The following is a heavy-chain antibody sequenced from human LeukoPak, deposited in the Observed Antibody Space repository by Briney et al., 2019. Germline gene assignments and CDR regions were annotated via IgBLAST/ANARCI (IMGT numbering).Heavy chain of an antibody. CDR3: AKENLPRHIVVVVEGWFDP. J-gene: IGHJ5*02. Sequence: GGSLRLSCAASGFTVSRNYMTWVRQAPGKGLEWVSVIYSGGNTYYAESVKGRFTVSRDNSNNTLYLQMSSLRAEDTAVYYCAKENLPRHIVVVVEGWFDPWGQGTLVTVSS. V-gene: IGHV3-53*01. CDR2: IYSGGNT. D-gene: IGHD2-15*01. CDR1: GFTVSRNY.